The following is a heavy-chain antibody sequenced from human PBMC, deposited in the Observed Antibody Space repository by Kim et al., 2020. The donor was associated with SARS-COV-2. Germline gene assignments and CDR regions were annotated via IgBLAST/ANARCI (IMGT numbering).Heavy chain of an antibody. D-gene: IGHD6-13*01. Sequence: GGSLRLSCTASGFTFGDYAMSWFRQAPGKGLEWVGFIRSKAYGGTTEYAASVKGRFTISRDDSKSIAYLQMNSLKTEDTAVYYCTREVGQQLVLVFDYWGQGTLVTVSS. CDR1: GFTFGDYA. V-gene: IGHV3-49*03. CDR3: TREVGQQLVLVFDY. J-gene: IGHJ4*02. CDR2: IRSKAYGGTT.